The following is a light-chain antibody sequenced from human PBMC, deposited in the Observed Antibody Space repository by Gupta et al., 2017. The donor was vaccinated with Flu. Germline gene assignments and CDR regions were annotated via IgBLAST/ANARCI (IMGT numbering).Light chain of an antibody. CDR2: EVD. CDR3: CSSLATDNVF. Sequence: VTWYQQYPATAPTLIIYEVDKLPSGVPGRFPGAKSGSTASLTTSGLQPADAAEYISCSSLATDNVFFGMGTKLTVL. J-gene: IGLJ2*01. V-gene: IGLV2-11*03.